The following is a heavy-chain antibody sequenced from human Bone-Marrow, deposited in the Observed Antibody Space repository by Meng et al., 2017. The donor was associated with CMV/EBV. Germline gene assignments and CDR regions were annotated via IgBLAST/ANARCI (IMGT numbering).Heavy chain of an antibody. CDR2: IYSGGST. V-gene: IGHV3-53*01. J-gene: IGHJ4*02. Sequence: GGSLRLSCAASGFTVSSNYMSWVRQAPGKGLEWVSVIYSGGSTYYADSVKGRFTISRDNSKNTLYLQMNSLRAEDTAVYYCARGSLGYCSSTSCYTSKIHPKYYFDYWGQGTLVTVSS. CDR3: ARGSLGYCSSTSCYTSKIHPKYYFDY. CDR1: GFTVSSNY. D-gene: IGHD2-2*02.